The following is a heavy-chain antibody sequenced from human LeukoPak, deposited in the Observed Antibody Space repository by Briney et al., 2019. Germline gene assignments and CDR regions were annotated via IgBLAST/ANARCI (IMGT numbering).Heavy chain of an antibody. Sequence: PGGSLRLSCAASGFTFSDYYMSWVRQAPGKGLEWISSISDDSSHIYYADSVKGRFAISRDNAKNSVYLQMNSLRAEDTAVYYSARNNYYDSSGYDYWGQGTLVTVSS. CDR2: ISDDSSHI. D-gene: IGHD3-22*01. V-gene: IGHV3-69-1*02. CDR3: ARNNYYDSSGYDY. J-gene: IGHJ4*02. CDR1: GFTFSDYY.